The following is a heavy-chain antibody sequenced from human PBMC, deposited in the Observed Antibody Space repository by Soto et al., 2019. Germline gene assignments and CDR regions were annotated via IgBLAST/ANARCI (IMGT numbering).Heavy chain of an antibody. CDR1: GGSFSGYY. V-gene: IGHV4-34*01. Sequence: SETLSLTCAVYGGSFSGYYWSWIRQPPGKGLEWIGEINHSGSTNYNPSLKSRVTISVDTSKNQFSLKLSSVTAADTAVYYCARRSPQSYSSSWFHFDYWGQGTLVTVSS. CDR2: INHSGST. CDR3: ARRSPQSYSSSWFHFDY. J-gene: IGHJ4*02. D-gene: IGHD6-13*01.